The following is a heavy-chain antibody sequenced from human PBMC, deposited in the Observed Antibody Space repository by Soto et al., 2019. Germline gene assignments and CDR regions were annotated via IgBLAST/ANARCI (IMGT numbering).Heavy chain of an antibody. CDR2: IIPIFGTA. D-gene: IGHD6-19*01. Sequence: QVQLVRSGAEVKKPGSSVKVSCKASGGTFSSYAISWVRQAPGQGLEWMGGIIPIFGTANYAQKFQGRVTITADESTSTAYMELSSLRSEDTAVYYCARTNSGGQWLGYFDYWGQGTLVTVSS. V-gene: IGHV1-69*01. J-gene: IGHJ4*02. CDR3: ARTNSGGQWLGYFDY. CDR1: GGTFSSYA.